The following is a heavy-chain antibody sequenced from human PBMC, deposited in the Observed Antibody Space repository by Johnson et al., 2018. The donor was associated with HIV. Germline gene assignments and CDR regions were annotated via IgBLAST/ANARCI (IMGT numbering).Heavy chain of an antibody. V-gene: IGHV3-66*01. CDR1: GFSVSNSY. J-gene: IGHJ3*02. CDR3: ARDGETVKDAFDS. Sequence: MLLVESGGGSVQPGGSLRLSCAASGFSVSNSYMSWVRQAPGKGLEWVSLIYSAGSTYYSDSVKDRFTISRDISKNTIDLQMNRLRAEETAVYYCARDGETVKDAFDSWGQGTMVTVSS. D-gene: IGHD7-27*01. CDR2: IYSAGST.